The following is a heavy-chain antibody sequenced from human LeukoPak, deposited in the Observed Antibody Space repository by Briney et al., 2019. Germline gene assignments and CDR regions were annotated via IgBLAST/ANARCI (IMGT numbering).Heavy chain of an antibody. V-gene: IGHV3-74*01. D-gene: IGHD5-12*01. J-gene: IGHJ4*02. CDR3: ATGAKSGYEY. Sequence: PGGSLRLSCAASGFTFSAYWMHWDRQVPGKGPVWVSFIKSDERTTNYADSGKGRFTISRDNARNTVDLQMNNLRADATAVYYCATGAKSGYEYWGPGTLVTVSS. CDR2: IKSDERTT. CDR1: GFTFSAYW.